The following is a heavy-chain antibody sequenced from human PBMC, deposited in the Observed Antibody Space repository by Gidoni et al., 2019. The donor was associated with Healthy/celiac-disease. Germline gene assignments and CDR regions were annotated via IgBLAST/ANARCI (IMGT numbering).Heavy chain of an antibody. D-gene: IGHD3-10*01. J-gene: IGHJ4*02. CDR3: ARGGITMVRGVTPSDY. CDR1: GGSIRSGGYY. Sequence: QVQLQESGPGLVKPSQTLSLTCTVSGGSIRSGGYYWSWIRQHPGKGLEWIGYIYYSGSTYYNPSLKSRVTISVDTSKNQFSLKLSSVTAADTAVYYGARGGITMVRGVTPSDYWGQGTLVTVSS. CDR2: IYYSGST. V-gene: IGHV4-31*03.